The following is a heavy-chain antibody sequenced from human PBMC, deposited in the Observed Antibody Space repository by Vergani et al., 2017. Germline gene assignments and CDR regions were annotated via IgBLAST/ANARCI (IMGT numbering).Heavy chain of an antibody. V-gene: IGHV3-23*04. J-gene: IGHJ4*02. Sequence: EVQLVESGGGLVQPGGSLRLTCAASEFTFSNYVMNWVRQAPGKGLEWVSGISGSGVSAYYTDFVKGRFTFSRDNAKNSLYLQMNSLSAEDTALYYCEKAPGXSYGDYTYMDYFDYWGQGTLVTVSS. CDR2: ISGSGVSA. CDR3: EKAPGXSYGDYTYMDYFDY. D-gene: IGHD4-17*01. CDR1: EFTFSNYV.